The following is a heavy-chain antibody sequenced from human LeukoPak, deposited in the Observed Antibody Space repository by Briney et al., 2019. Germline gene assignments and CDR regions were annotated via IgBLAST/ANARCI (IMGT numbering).Heavy chain of an antibody. CDR2: IRYDGSNK. CDR1: GFTFSSYG. CDR3: AKDLSRSSGWSIPGRGDY. V-gene: IGHV3-30*02. J-gene: IGHJ4*02. D-gene: IGHD6-19*01. Sequence: GGSLRLSYAASGFTFSSYGMHWVRQAPGKGLEWVAFIRYDGSNKYYADSVKGRFTISRDNSKNTLYLQMNSLRAEDTAVYYCAKDLSRSSGWSIPGRGDYWGQGTLVTVSS.